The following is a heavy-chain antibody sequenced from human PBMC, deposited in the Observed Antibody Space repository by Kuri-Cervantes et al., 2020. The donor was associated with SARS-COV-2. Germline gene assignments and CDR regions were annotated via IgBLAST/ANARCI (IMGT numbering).Heavy chain of an antibody. D-gene: IGHD4-11*01. J-gene: IGHJ6*03. Sequence: GESLKISCAASGFTLRHYYMSWVRQAPGKGLEWVSSISSSSSYIYYADSVKGRFTISRDNAKNSLYLQMNSLRAEDTAVYYCAREGHDYSNLRTPYYYYYYMDVWGKGTTVTVSS. CDR1: GFTLRHYY. CDR3: AREGHDYSNLRTPYYYYYYMDV. V-gene: IGHV3-21*01. CDR2: ISSSSSYI.